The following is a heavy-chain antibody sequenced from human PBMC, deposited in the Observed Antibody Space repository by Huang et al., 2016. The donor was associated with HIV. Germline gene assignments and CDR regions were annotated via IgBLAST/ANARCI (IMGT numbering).Heavy chain of an antibody. CDR2: IYGADSDT. J-gene: IGHJ6*03. CDR1: GYTFSNYW. V-gene: IGHV5-51*03. D-gene: IGHD1-26*01. Sequence: EVQLVQSGVEVKKPGESLKISCRASGYTFSNYWIAWVRQMPGKGLEWRGSIYGADSDTRYSPSFQGQVTISADKSMNTAYLQWRSLKASDSAIYYCARRLSGAYYYMDVWGKGTSVTVSS. CDR3: ARRLSGAYYYMDV.